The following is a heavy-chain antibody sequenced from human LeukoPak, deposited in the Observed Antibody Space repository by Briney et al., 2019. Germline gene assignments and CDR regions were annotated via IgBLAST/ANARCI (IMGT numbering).Heavy chain of an antibody. CDR2: IYYSGST. D-gene: IGHD3-22*01. CDR3: ASGLDSSGYNFDY. Sequence: SETLSLTCTVSGGSISSYYWSWIRQPPGKGLEWIGYIYYSGSTNYNPSLKSRVTISVDTSKNQFSLKLTSVTAADTAVYYCASGLDSSGYNFDYWGQGTLVTVSS. J-gene: IGHJ4*02. CDR1: GGSISSYY. V-gene: IGHV4-59*01.